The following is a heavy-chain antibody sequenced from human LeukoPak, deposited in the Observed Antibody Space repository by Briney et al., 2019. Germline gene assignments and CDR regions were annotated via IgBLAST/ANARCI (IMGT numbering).Heavy chain of an antibody. Sequence: GASVKSYCKASGYTFTGYYMHWVRQAPVQGLEWMGWINPNSGGTNYAQKFQGRVTMTRDTSISTAYMELSRLRSDDTAVYYCARAGSSGYSSSWSDYLGLGTLVIVSS. D-gene: IGHD6-13*01. CDR2: INPNSGGT. V-gene: IGHV1-2*02. CDR1: GYTFTGYY. CDR3: ARAGSSGYSSSWSDY. J-gene: IGHJ4*02.